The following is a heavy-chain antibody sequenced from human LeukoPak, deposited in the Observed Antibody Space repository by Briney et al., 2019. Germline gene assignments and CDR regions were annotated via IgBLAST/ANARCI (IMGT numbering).Heavy chain of an antibody. Sequence: GGSLRLSCAASGFTFSTSWMSWVRQPPGKGLEWVANIKQDGSGKYYVDSVKGRFTISGDNAKNSLYLQMNSLRVEDTAVYYCARYKSLGFWGQGTLVTVSS. CDR2: IKQDGSGK. D-gene: IGHD3-16*02. CDR3: ARYKSLGF. V-gene: IGHV3-7*01. CDR1: GFTFSTSW. J-gene: IGHJ4*02.